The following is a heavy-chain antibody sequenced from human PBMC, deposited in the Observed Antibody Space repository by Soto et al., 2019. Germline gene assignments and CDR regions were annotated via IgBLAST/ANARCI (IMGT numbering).Heavy chain of an antibody. D-gene: IGHD2-15*01. CDR2: IWKDGSNK. CDR3: ARGRGNVVVVAATPTRNFDY. V-gene: IGHV3-33*01. CDR1: GFTFSSYG. Sequence: GSLRLSCAASGFTFSSYGMHWVRQAPGKGLEWGAVIWKDGSNKYYADSVKGRFTISRDNSKNTLYLQMNSLRAEDTAVYYCARGRGNVVVVAATPTRNFDYWGQGTLVTVSS. J-gene: IGHJ4*02.